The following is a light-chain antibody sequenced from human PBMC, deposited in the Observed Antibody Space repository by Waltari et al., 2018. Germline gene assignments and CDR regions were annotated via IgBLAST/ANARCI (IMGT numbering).Light chain of an antibody. Sequence: QSALTQPRSVSGSPGQSVTISCTGTSSDVGAYNYVSWYRHHPGKAPKLIIFDVSQRPSGVPDRLSASKSANTAFLTISGLQAEDEADYYCSSYAGSYSWLFGGGTKLTVL. CDR1: SSDVGAYNY. CDR2: DVS. CDR3: SSYAGSYSWL. V-gene: IGLV2-11*01. J-gene: IGLJ3*02.